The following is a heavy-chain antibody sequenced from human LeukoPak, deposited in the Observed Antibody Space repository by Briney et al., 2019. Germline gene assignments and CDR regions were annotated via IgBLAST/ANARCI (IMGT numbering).Heavy chain of an antibody. CDR3: AKGSGGSCRDAFDI. CDR2: ISGSGGST. CDR1: EFTFSNFA. Sequence: PGGSLRLSCAASEFTFSNFAINWVRQAPGKGLEWVSSISGSGGSTYYADSMKGRFTTSRDNSKNTLYLQMNNLRAEDTAVYYCAKGSGGSCRDAFDIWGQGTVVTVSS. D-gene: IGHD2-15*01. V-gene: IGHV3-23*01. J-gene: IGHJ3*02.